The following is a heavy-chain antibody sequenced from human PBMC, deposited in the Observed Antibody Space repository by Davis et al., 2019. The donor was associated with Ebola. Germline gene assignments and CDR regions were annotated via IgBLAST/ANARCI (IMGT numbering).Heavy chain of an antibody. D-gene: IGHD2-8*01. CDR3: AREYCTNGVCYPAHNWFDP. J-gene: IGHJ5*02. V-gene: IGHV1-46*01. CDR1: GYTFTSYY. CDR2: INPSGGST. Sequence: AASVKVSCKASGYTFTSYYMHWVRQAPGQGLEWMGIINPSGGSTSYAQKFQGRVTITADKSTSTAYMELSSLRSEDTAVYYCAREYCTNGVCYPAHNWFDPWGQGTLVTVSS.